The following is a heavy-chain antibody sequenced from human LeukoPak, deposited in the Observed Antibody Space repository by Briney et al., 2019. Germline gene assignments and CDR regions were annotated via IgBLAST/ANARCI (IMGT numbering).Heavy chain of an antibody. CDR2: INSDGSST. CDR3: ARQDSSGQFDP. D-gene: IGHD6-19*01. J-gene: IGHJ5*02. Sequence: GGSLRLSCAASGFTFSSYWMDWVRQAQGKGLVWVSRINSDGSSTSYADSVKGRFTNSRDNAKNTLYLQMNSLRAEDRAVYYCARQDSSGQFDPWGQGTLVTVSS. CDR1: GFTFSSYW. V-gene: IGHV3-74*01.